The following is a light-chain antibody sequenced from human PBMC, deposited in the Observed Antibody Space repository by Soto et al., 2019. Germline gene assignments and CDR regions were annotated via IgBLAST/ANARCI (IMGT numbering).Light chain of an antibody. CDR1: QSISSW. J-gene: IGKJ2*01. CDR2: GAS. CDR3: QQYDTYSPFT. Sequence: DIQMTQSPPTLSASVGDRVTITCRASQSISSWLAWYQQKPGKAPKLLVYGASTLQSGVPSRFGGSGSGTEFTLTISSLQPDDFATYYCQQYDTYSPFTFGQGTKLEIK. V-gene: IGKV1-5*01.